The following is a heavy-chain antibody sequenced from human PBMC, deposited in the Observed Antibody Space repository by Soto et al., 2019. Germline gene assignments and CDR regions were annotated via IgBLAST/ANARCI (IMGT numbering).Heavy chain of an antibody. V-gene: IGHV3-48*02. CDR1: GFSFSSYS. J-gene: IGHJ4*02. CDR2: ISTTSSSI. D-gene: IGHD3-3*01. Sequence: XVCLRLSCPASGFSFSSYSMNWVRQAPGKGLEWISYISTTSSSIYYADSVKGRFTISRDNAKNSLFLQMNSLRDEDTAVYYCARKGVAFDYWGQGALVTVSS. CDR3: ARKGVAFDY.